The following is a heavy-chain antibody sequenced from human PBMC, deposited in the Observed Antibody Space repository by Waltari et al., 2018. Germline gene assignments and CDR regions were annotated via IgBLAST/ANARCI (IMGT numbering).Heavy chain of an antibody. CDR2: ISSSSSYI. D-gene: IGHD6-13*01. CDR1: GFTFSSYS. J-gene: IGHJ2*01. V-gene: IGHV3-21*01. CDR3: ARSSVEYSSSWYQNYWYFDL. Sequence: EVQLVESGGGLVKPGGSLRLSCAASGFTFSSYSMNWVRQAPGKGLEWGSSISSSSSYIYYADSVNGRFTISRDNAKNSLYLQMNSLRAEDTAVYYCARSSVEYSSSWYQNYWYFDLWGRGTLVTVSS.